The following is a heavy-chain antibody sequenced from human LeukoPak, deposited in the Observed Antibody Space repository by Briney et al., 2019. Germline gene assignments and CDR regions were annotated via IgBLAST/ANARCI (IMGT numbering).Heavy chain of an antibody. D-gene: IGHD3-22*01. CDR1: GFTLSSYW. CDR2: IKQDGSEK. J-gene: IGHJ4*02. Sequence: GGSLRLSCAASGFTLSSYWLTWVRQAPGKGLEWVANIKQDGSEKYYVDSVKGRFTISRDNAKNSVFLQMNSLRAEDTGIYYCARGVHYYEGLWGQGTLVTVSS. CDR3: ARGVHYYEGL. V-gene: IGHV3-7*01.